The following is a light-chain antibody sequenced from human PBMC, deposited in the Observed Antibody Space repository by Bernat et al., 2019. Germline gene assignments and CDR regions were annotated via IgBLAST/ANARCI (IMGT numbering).Light chain of an antibody. CDR1: SSDVGGYNY. J-gene: IGLJ1*01. CDR3: SSYTSSSTYV. CDR2: DVS. V-gene: IGLV2-14*03. Sequence: QSALTQPASVSGSPGQSITISCTGTSSDVGGYNYVSWYQQHPGKAPKLMIYDVSNRPSGVSTRFSVSKSGNTASLTISGLQDEDEADYYCSSYTSSSTYVFGTGTKVTVL.